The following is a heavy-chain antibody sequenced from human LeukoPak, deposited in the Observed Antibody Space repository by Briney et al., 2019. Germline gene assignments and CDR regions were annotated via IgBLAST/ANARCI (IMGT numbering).Heavy chain of an antibody. J-gene: IGHJ6*03. Sequence: SQTLSLTCAVSGYSISSGYYWGWIRPPPGKGLEWIGSIYHSGSTYYNPSLKSRVTISVGTSKNQFSLKLSSVTAADTAVYYCTTKLMAGYSSGWYDYYYMDVWGKGTTVTVSS. CDR3: TTKLMAGYSSGWYDYYYMDV. V-gene: IGHV4-38-2*01. CDR2: IYHSGST. D-gene: IGHD6-19*01. CDR1: GYSISSGYY.